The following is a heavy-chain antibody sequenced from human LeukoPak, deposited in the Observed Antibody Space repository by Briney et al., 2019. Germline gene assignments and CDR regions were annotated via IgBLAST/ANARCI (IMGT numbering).Heavy chain of an antibody. CDR1: GFRFSGYN. CDR2: MSFDGRNE. Sequence: GGSLRLSCVASGFRFSGYNIHWVRQAPGKGLEWVGVMSFDGRNEYYADSVKGRFTISRDQSKSTLFLQMNSLRVEDTAVYYCASDRVLEWFAHDHWGQGTLVTVSS. J-gene: IGHJ4*02. CDR3: ASDRVLEWFAHDH. D-gene: IGHD3-3*01. V-gene: IGHV3-30*17.